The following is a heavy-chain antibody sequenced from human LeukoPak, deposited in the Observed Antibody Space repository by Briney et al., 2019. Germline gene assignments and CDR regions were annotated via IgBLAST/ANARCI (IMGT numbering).Heavy chain of an antibody. D-gene: IGHD3-22*01. J-gene: IGHJ4*02. Sequence: SETLSLTCTVSGGSISSSSYYWGWIRQPPGKGLEWIGSIYYSGSTYYNPSLKSRVTISVDTSKNQFSLKLSSVTAADTAVYYCARHSDSSGYYFGYWGQGTLVTVSS. CDR2: IYYSGST. CDR3: ARHSDSSGYYFGY. V-gene: IGHV4-39*01. CDR1: GGSISSSSYY.